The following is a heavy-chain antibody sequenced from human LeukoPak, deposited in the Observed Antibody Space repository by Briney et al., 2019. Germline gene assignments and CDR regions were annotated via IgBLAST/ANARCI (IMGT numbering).Heavy chain of an antibody. CDR3: ARRIVGTGWGQENWLDP. CDR1: GGSISSYY. CDR2: IYYSGST. J-gene: IGHJ5*02. D-gene: IGHD1-26*01. V-gene: IGHV4-59*12. Sequence: SETLSLTCTVSGGSISSYYWSWIRQPPGKGLEWIGYIYYSGSTNYNPSLKSRVTISVDTSKNQFSLKLSSVTAADTAVYFCARRIVGTGWGQENWLDPWGQGTLVTVSS.